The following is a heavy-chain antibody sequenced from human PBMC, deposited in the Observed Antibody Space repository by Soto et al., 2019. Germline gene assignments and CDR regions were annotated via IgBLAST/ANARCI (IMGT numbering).Heavy chain of an antibody. CDR3: ARDRSSGWYRWFDP. V-gene: IGHV1-18*04. J-gene: IGHJ5*02. Sequence: SVKVTDNASVYSLTGYGISSVRQAPGQGLEWMGWISAYNGNTNYAQKLQGRVTMTTDTSTRTAYMELRSLRSDDTAVYYCARDRSSGWYRWFDPWGQGAPVTVSS. CDR1: VYSLTGYG. CDR2: ISAYNGNT. D-gene: IGHD6-19*01.